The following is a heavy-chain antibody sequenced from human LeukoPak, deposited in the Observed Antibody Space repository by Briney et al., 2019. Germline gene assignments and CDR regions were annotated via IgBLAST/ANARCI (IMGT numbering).Heavy chain of an antibody. CDR2: IGASGADT. V-gene: IGHV3-23*01. CDR3: AKRPRDSSGYYLGAFDG. J-gene: IGHJ3*01. D-gene: IGHD3-22*01. Sequence: GGSLRLSCTASGFTFSTYAMTWVCQAPGKGLDWVSGIGASGADTYYADSAKGRFTVSRDNSKNTLYLQMSSLRADDTAVYFCAKRPRDSSGYYLGAFDGWGQGTTVTVSS. CDR1: GFTFSTYA.